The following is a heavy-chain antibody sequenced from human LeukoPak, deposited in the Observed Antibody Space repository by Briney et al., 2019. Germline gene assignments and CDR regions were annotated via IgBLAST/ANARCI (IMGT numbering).Heavy chain of an antibody. CDR2: IKQDGSEK. J-gene: IGHJ4*02. CDR3: ARFVVVPAAIRYFDY. D-gene: IGHD2-2*02. CDR1: GFTFSSYW. V-gene: IGHV3-7*01. Sequence: PGGSLRLSCAASGFTFSSYWMSWVRQAPGKGLEWVANIKQDGSEKYYVDSVKGRFTISRDNAKNSLYLQMNSLRAEDTAVYYCARFVVVPAAIRYFDYWGQGTPVTVSS.